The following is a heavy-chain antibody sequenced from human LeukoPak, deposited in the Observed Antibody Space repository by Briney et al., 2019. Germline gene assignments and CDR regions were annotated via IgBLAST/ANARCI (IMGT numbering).Heavy chain of an antibody. J-gene: IGHJ1*01. Sequence: SETLSLTCAVYGGSFSGYYWSWIRQPPGKGLEWIGEINHSGSTNYNPSLKSRVTISVDTSKNQFSLKLSSVTSADTAVYYCARGQALPRYFQHWGQGTLVTVSS. CDR2: INHSGST. CDR3: ARGQALPRYFQH. V-gene: IGHV4-34*01. CDR1: GGSFSGYY.